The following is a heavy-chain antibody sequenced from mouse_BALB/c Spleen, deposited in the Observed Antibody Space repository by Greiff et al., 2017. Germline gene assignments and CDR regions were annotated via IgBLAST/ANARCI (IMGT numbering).Heavy chain of an antibody. J-gene: IGHJ2*01. CDR3: TRGLYGLDY. V-gene: IGHV1-69*02. CDR1: GYTFTSYW. CDR2: IYPSDSYT. Sequence: QVQLQQPGAELVRPGASVKLSCKASGYTFTSYWINWVKQRPGQGLEWIGNIYPSDSYTNYNQKFKDKATLTVDKSSSTAYMQLSSPTSEDSAVYYCTRGLYGLDYWGQGTTLTVSS. D-gene: IGHD1-1*02.